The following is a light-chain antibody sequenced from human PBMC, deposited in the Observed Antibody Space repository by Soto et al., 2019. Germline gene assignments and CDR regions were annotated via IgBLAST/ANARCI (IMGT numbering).Light chain of an antibody. CDR2: GAS. CDR1: QTIRSS. V-gene: IGKV3-15*01. CDR3: QQYNNWPQT. J-gene: IGKJ1*01. Sequence: ITQSPATLSVSLGEIATLSCRASQTIRSSLAWYQQKPGQAPRLLIYGASTRATDIPARFGGSGSGTEFTLTISSLQSEDSAIYYCQQYNNWPQTFSQGTKVDIK.